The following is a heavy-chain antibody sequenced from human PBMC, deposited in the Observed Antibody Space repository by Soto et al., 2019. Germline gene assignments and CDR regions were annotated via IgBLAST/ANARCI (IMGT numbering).Heavy chain of an antibody. V-gene: IGHV3-30*18. J-gene: IGHJ4*02. D-gene: IGHD3-10*01. CDR3: AKEDVWFAKDY. CDR1: GFTFSGYG. CDR2: ISHDGRAK. Sequence: QVQLVESGGGVVQPGRSLRLSCVASGFTFSGYGMHWVRQAPGKGLEWLAVISHDGRAKYYADSVRGRFTISGDNSENTRYLQTNSTRSQDTAVYYGAKEDVWFAKDYWGQGTLVTVAS.